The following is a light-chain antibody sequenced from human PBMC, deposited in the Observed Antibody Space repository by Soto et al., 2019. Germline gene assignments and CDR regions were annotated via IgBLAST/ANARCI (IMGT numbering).Light chain of an antibody. CDR2: MVS. V-gene: IGKV2-30*01. Sequence: EVAVSLSPLSLPVTLGQPASISCRSNQSLVYSDGNTYLSWFQQRPGQSPRRLIYMVSNRDSGVPDRFSGSGSGTDFTLKISRVEAEDVGVYYYMQATIWPWTFGQGTKVDI. CDR1: QSLVYSDGNTY. CDR3: MQATIWPWT. J-gene: IGKJ1*01.